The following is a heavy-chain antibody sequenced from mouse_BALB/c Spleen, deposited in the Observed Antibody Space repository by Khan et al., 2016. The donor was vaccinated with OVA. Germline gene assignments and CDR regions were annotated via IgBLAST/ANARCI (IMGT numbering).Heavy chain of an antibody. CDR1: GYTFTDFY. D-gene: IGHD1-2*01. CDR3: ERRNYFGYTFAY. CDR2: ISPGSGDT. Sequence: QEQLQQPGAELARPGASVKLSCKASGYTFTDFYINWVKQRTGQGLEWIGEISPGSGDTFYNERFKDKAPLTADKSSNPAYMQLSSLTSEGSAVYCCERRNYFGYTFAYWGQGTLVTVSA. V-gene: IGHV1-77*01. J-gene: IGHJ3*01.